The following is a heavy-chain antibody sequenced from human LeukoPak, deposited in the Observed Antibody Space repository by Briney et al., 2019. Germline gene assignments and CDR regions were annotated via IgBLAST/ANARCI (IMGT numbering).Heavy chain of an antibody. V-gene: IGHV4-4*07. CDR3: AREAGWNFNAFDI. CDR1: RGSVSSYS. CDR2: IHGSGST. Sequence: SETLSLTCTVSRGSVSSYSWNWIRQPAGKGLGYIGRIHGSGSTNYNPPLMGRVTMSVDSSKNQISLRLTSVTAADTAVYFCAREAGWNFNAFDIWGQGTMVTV. J-gene: IGHJ3*02. D-gene: IGHD6-19*01.